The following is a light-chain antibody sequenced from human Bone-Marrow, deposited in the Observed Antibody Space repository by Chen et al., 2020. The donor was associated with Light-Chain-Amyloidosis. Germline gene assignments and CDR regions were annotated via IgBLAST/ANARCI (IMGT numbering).Light chain of an antibody. V-gene: IGLV2-11*01. J-gene: IGLJ1*01. CDR3: CSYAGSYSFV. Sequence: QSALTQPRSVSGSPGQSVTISCTGTSSDVGGHNYVSWYQQHPGKAPKLMLYDVSTRPSGVPDRFSGSKAGNTASLTIAGIQAEDEADCYCCSYAGSYSFVIGTGTKVTVL. CDR1: SSDVGGHNY. CDR2: DVS.